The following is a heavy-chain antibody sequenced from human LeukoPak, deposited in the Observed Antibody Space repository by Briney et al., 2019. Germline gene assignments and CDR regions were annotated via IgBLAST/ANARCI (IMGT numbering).Heavy chain of an antibody. CDR2: IGWNSGSI. D-gene: IGHD2-2*02. CDR1: GFIFVDYA. V-gene: IGHV3-9*03. CDR3: AKGDQGYCSSTSCYMDN. J-gene: IGHJ4*02. Sequence: GGSLRLSCAASGFIFVDYAMHWVRQPPGKGLEWVSGIGWNSGSIDYADSVKGRFTISRDNAKNSLYLQMNSLRAEDMAVYYCAKGDQGYCSSTSCYMDNWGQGTLVTVSS.